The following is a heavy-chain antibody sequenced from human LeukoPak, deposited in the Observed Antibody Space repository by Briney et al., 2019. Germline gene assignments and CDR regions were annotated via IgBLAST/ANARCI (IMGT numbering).Heavy chain of an antibody. Sequence: ASVKVSCKASGYTFTDYYMHWVRQAPGQGLEWMGWINPSSGGTNYAQKFQGRVTLTRDTSISTVYMEMSRLRSDDTAVYYCARDYVGDNWFDPWGQGTLVTVSS. CDR1: GYTFTDYY. D-gene: IGHD3-16*01. CDR2: INPSSGGT. V-gene: IGHV1-2*02. J-gene: IGHJ5*02. CDR3: ARDYVGDNWFDP.